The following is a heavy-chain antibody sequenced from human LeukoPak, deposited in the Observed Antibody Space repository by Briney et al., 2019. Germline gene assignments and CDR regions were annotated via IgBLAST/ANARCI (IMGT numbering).Heavy chain of an antibody. Sequence: SETLSLTCTVSGGSISSYYWSWIRQPPGKGLEWIGYIYYSGSTNYNPSLKSRVTISVDTSKNQFSLKLSSVTAADTAVHYCARGRGYYYDSSGLDYWGQGTLVTVSS. CDR1: GGSISSYY. J-gene: IGHJ4*02. D-gene: IGHD3-22*01. CDR3: ARGRGYYYDSSGLDY. V-gene: IGHV4-59*12. CDR2: IYYSGST.